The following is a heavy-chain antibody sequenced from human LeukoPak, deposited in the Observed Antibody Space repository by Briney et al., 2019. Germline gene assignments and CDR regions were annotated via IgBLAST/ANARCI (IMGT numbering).Heavy chain of an antibody. V-gene: IGHV3-7*01. D-gene: IGHD2-15*01. J-gene: IGHJ5*02. Sequence: GGSLRLTCAASGFTFSSYWMSWVRQAPGKGLEWVANIKQDGSEKYYVDSVKGRFTISRDNAKNSLYLQMNSLRAEDTAVYYCARDPEDIVVVVAATRQLAPWGQGTLVTVSS. CDR2: IKQDGSEK. CDR1: GFTFSSYW. CDR3: ARDPEDIVVVVAATRQLAP.